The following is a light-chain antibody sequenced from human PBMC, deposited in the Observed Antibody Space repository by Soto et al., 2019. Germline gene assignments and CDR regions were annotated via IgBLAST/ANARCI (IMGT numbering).Light chain of an antibody. V-gene: IGLV2-14*01. J-gene: IGLJ2*01. CDR1: SSDINFYKY. CDR2: DVS. CDR3: SSYTITNTG. Sequence: QSALTQPASVSGSPEQSITISCAGTSSDINFYKYVSWYQQHPGKAPKLIIYDVSNRPSGVSNRFSGSKSGNTASLTISGLQPEDEADYYCSSYTITNTGFGGGTKLTVL.